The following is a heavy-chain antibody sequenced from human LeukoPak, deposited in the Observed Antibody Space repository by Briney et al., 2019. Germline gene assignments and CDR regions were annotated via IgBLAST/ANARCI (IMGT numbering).Heavy chain of an antibody. Sequence: SETLSLTCTVSGGSISSSSYYWGWIRQPPGKGLEWIGSIYRSGSTYYNPSLKSRVTISVDTSKNQFSLKLSSVTAADTAVYHCARSSSSSVSNDYWGQGTLVTVSS. J-gene: IGHJ4*02. CDR1: GGSISSSSYY. V-gene: IGHV4-39*07. CDR2: IYRSGST. CDR3: ARSSSSSVSNDY. D-gene: IGHD6-6*01.